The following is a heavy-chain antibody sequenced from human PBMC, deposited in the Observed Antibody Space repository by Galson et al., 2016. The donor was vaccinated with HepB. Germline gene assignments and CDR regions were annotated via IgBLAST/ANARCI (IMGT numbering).Heavy chain of an antibody. J-gene: IGHJ4*02. CDR3: ATSYCSGSSSYYFDY. CDR1: GYTFSSYS. CDR2: ISSSSSTI. D-gene: IGHD2-15*01. Sequence: SLRLSCAASGYTFSSYSMNWVRQAPGKGLEWVSYISSSSSTIYYADSVKGRFTIARDNAKNALYLQMNSLRDEDTAVYYCATSYCSGSSSYYFDYWGQGTLVTVSS. V-gene: IGHV3-48*02.